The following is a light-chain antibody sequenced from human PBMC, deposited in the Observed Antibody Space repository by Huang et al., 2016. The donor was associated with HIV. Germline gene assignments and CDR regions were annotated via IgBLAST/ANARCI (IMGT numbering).Light chain of an antibody. Sequence: DIHMTQSPSTLSAFVGDRVTITCRTSQRISSWLAWYQQKPGEAPSLLISKASNLESGVPSRFSGNGSGTEFTLTISGLQPDDLATYYCQQQWTFGQGTKVQIK. J-gene: IGKJ1*01. V-gene: IGKV1-5*03. CDR1: QRISSW. CDR3: QQQWT. CDR2: KAS.